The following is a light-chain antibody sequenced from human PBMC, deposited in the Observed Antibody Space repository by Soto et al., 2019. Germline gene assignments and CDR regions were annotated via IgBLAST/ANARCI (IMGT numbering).Light chain of an antibody. CDR3: QRYNNWPLA. Sequence: DIVMTQSPDSLAVSLGERATINCKSSQTVLDSSNNKDYLTWYQQKPGQPPKLLIYWASTREFGVPDRFSGSGSGTDFTLTISSLQAEDVAVYYCQRYNNWPLAFGVGTRVEIK. J-gene: IGKJ4*01. V-gene: IGKV4-1*01. CDR1: QTVLDSSNNKDY. CDR2: WAS.